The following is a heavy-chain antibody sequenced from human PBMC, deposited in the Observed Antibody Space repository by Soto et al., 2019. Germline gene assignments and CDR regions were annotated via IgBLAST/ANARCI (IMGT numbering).Heavy chain of an antibody. V-gene: IGHV3-30*18. D-gene: IGHD1-26*01. Sequence: LRLSCAASGFTFSSYGMHWVRQAPGKGLEWVALISYDGSNKYYVDSVKGRFTISRDNSKNTLFLQMNSLRAGDTAVYYCAKDRLRGGFLTTATTNGMDVWGQGTTVTVSS. J-gene: IGHJ6*02. CDR3: AKDRLRGGFLTTATTNGMDV. CDR2: ISYDGSNK. CDR1: GFTFSSYG.